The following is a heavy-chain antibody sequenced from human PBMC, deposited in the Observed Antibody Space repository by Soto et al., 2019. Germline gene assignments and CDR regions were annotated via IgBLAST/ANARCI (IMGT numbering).Heavy chain of an antibody. V-gene: IGHV2-5*02. CDR2: IYWDDDK. D-gene: IGHD6-19*01. J-gene: IGHJ4*02. Sequence: QITLKESGPTLVKPTQTLTLTCTFSGFSLSGTRVAVGWIRQPPGKALEWLALIYWDDDKRYSPFLKSRLTITKDTSKNQVVLTMTNMDPVDTATYYCAHSVVAGLGYYFDYWGQGTLVTVSS. CDR3: AHSVVAGLGYYFDY. CDR1: GFSLSGTRVA.